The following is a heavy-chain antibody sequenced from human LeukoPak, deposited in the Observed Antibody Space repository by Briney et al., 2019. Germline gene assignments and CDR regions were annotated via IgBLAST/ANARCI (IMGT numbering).Heavy chain of an antibody. CDR2: ISYDGSNK. J-gene: IGHJ6*02. V-gene: IGHV3-30-3*01. D-gene: IGHD5-12*01. CDR1: GFTFSSYP. CDR3: ARDQIIVATTLDYYYGMDV. Sequence: GRSLRLSCAASGFTFSSYPMHWVRQAPGKGLEWVAIISYDGSNKYYADSVKGRFTISRDNSKNTLYLQMNSLRAEVTAVYYCARDQIIVATTLDYYYGMDVWGQGTTVTVSS.